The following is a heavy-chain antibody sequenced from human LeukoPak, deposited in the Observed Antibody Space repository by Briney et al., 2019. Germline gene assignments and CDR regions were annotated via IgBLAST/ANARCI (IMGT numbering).Heavy chain of an antibody. V-gene: IGHV1-69*13. CDR1: GGIFNTYA. CDR2: IIPTLGAA. D-gene: IGHD3-22*01. J-gene: IGHJ3*02. Sequence: SVKVSCKASGGIFNTYAITWVRQAPGQGLEWVGGIIPTLGAADFAQTFEGRVTITADGSTTTAYMELSSLRSEDTAVYYCARRIVYYSDSSDYRGEALDIWGQGTVVTVSS. CDR3: ARRIVYYSDSSDYRGEALDI.